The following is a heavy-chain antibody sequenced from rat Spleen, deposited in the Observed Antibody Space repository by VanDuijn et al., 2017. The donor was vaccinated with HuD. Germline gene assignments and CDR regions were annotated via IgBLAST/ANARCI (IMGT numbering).Heavy chain of an antibody. V-gene: IGHV5-31*01. CDR2: ITNTGGST. CDR1: GFIFNNYW. CDR3: TRDDNYGGYRWYFDF. Sequence: EVQLVESGGGLVQPGRSLKLSCVASGFIFNNYWMTWIRQAPGKGLEWVASITNTGGSTYYPDSVKGRFTISRDNAKSILYLQINSLRSEDTATYYCTRDDNYGGYRWYFDFWGPGTMVTVSS. D-gene: IGHD1-11*01. J-gene: IGHJ1*01.